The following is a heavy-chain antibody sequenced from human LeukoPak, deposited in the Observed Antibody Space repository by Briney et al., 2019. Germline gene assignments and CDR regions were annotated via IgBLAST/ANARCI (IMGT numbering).Heavy chain of an antibody. CDR1: GFTFSSYA. Sequence: GGSLRLSCAASGFTFSSYAMNWVRQAPGKGLEWVSCITTTGSTYYADSVKGRFTISRDNSKNTLYLQMNSLRAEDTAIYYCAKGVAVTGSWYWFDPWGQGTLVTVSS. CDR2: ITTTGST. D-gene: IGHD6-19*01. J-gene: IGHJ5*02. V-gene: IGHV3-23*01. CDR3: AKGVAVTGSWYWFDP.